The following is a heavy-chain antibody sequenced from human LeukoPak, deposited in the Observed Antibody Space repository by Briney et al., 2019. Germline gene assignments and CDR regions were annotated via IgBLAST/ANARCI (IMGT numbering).Heavy chain of an antibody. Sequence: ASVKVSCKASGYTFTSYGISWVQQAPGQGLEWMGWISAYNGNTNYAQKFQGRVTMTEDTSTDTAYMELSSLRSEDTAVYYCATDRWSSGYSSNWFDPWGQGTLVTVSS. CDR1: GYTFTSYG. V-gene: IGHV1-18*01. CDR2: ISAYNGNT. D-gene: IGHD6-13*01. J-gene: IGHJ5*02. CDR3: ATDRWSSGYSSNWFDP.